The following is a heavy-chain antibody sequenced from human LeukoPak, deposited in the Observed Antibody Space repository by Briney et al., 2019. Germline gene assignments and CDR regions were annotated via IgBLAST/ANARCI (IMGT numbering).Heavy chain of an antibody. J-gene: IGHJ4*02. CDR2: IYSDNT. D-gene: IGHD4/OR15-4a*01. CDR1: GFTVSSNS. CDR3: ARRAGAYSHPYDY. V-gene: IGHV3-53*01. Sequence: GGSLGLSCAVSGFTVSSNSMSWVRQAPGKGLEWVSFIYSDNTHYSDSVKGRFTISRDNSKNTLYLQMNSLRAEDTAVYYCARRAGAYSHPYDYWGQGTLVTVSS.